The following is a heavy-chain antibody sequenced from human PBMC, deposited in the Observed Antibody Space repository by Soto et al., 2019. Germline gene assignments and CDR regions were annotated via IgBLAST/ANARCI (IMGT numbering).Heavy chain of an antibody. D-gene: IGHD3-10*01. Sequence: GESLKISCKGSGYSFTSHWIGWVRQMPGKGLEWMGIIYPGDSDTRYSPSFQGQVTISADKSISNAYLQWSSLKASDTVMYYFAGGGVRGVITRTRDYYGMDVWGQGTTVTVSS. J-gene: IGHJ6*02. CDR2: IYPGDSDT. V-gene: IGHV5-51*01. CDR1: GYSFTSHW. CDR3: AGGGVRGVITRTRDYYGMDV.